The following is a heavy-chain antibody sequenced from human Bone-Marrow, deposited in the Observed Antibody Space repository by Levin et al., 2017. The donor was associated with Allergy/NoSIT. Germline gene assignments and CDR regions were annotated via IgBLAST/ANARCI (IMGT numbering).Heavy chain of an antibody. D-gene: IGHD3-16*01. CDR1: GYTFIGYY. CDR3: ARGRWPSSWVDF. CDR2: IHPNTGDT. V-gene: IGHV1-2*02. Sequence: GASVKVSCKASGYTFIGYYMHWVRQAPGQGLEWMGWIHPNTGDTKSAQNFQGRITMTGDTSTDTTYLELSSLTSDDTALYFCARGRWPSSWVDFWGQGTLVTVSS. J-gene: IGHJ4*02.